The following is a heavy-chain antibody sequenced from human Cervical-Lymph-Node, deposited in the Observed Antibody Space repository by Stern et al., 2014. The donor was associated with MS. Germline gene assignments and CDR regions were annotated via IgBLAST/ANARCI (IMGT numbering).Heavy chain of an antibody. CDR1: GFTVSSNY. CDR2: IYSGGST. J-gene: IGHJ4*02. Sequence: EVQLVESGGGLIQPGGSLRLSCAASGFTVSSNYMSWVRQAPGQGLEWVSLIYSGGSTYYADSVKGRFTISRDNSKNTLYLQMNSLRAEDTAVYYCARDSSGYNYFDYGGQGTLVTVSS. D-gene: IGHD5-24*01. CDR3: ARDSSGYNYFDY. V-gene: IGHV3-53*01.